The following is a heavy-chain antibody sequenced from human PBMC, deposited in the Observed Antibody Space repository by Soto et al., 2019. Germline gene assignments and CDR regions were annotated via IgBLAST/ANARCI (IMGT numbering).Heavy chain of an antibody. CDR3: ARGFLSGYYTGEGTYYYYYGMDV. V-gene: IGHV3-21*01. CDR2: ISSSSSYI. Sequence: GGSLRLSCAASGFTFSSYSMNWVRQAPGKGLEWVSSISSSSSYIYYADSVKGRFTISRDNAKNSLYLQMNSLRAEDTAVYYCARGFLSGYYTGEGTYYYYYGMDVWGQGTTVTVSS. CDR1: GFTFSSYS. D-gene: IGHD3-3*01. J-gene: IGHJ6*02.